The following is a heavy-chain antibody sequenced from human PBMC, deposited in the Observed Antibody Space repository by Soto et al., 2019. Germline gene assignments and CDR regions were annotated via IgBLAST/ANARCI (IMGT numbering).Heavy chain of an antibody. D-gene: IGHD5-12*01. V-gene: IGHV3-30-3*01. Sequence: QVQLVESGGGVVQPGRSLRLSCAASGFTFSSYAMHWVRQAPGKGLEWVAVISYDGTNKYYADSVKGRFTISRDNSKNTLYLQMNSLRAEDTAVYYCARDRRLYTGYEYAFDIWGQGTMVTVSS. CDR1: GFTFSSYA. J-gene: IGHJ3*02. CDR2: ISYDGTNK. CDR3: ARDRRLYTGYEYAFDI.